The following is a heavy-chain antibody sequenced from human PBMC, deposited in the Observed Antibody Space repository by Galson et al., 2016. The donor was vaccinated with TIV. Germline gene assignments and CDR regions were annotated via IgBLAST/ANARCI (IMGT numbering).Heavy chain of an antibody. CDR3: ARTTPAKIHLGYYFDN. D-gene: IGHD4-11*01. J-gene: IGHJ4*02. Sequence: SLRLSCAASGFTISDYYMSWVRQAPGMRLEWVSFIYTDASTYYADSVKGRFTISRDNSTNTFYLQMNSLRAEDTAVYYCARTTPAKIHLGYYFDNRGRGTLVTVSS. CDR1: GFTISDYY. V-gene: IGHV3-53*01. CDR2: IYTDAST.